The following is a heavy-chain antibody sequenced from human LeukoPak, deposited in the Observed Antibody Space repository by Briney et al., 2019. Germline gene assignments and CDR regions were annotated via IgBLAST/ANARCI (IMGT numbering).Heavy chain of an antibody. D-gene: IGHD6-19*01. Sequence: SETLSLTCTVSGGSISISSSYWGWLRQAQGKGLEWIGNIFYSGRTYYKPSLKSRVTISVDTSKNQFSLKLSSVTAADTAVYYCARVRSSGWYASDYYYYMDVWGKGTTVTVSS. V-gene: IGHV4-39*07. CDR3: ARVRSSGWYASDYYYYMDV. CDR1: GGSISISSSY. CDR2: IFYSGRT. J-gene: IGHJ6*03.